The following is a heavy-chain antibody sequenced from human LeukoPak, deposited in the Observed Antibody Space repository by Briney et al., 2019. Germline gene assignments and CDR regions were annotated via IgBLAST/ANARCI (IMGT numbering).Heavy chain of an antibody. Sequence: GSLRLSCAASGFTFSSYEMNWVRQAPGKGLEWVGFIRSKAYGGTTKNAASVKGRFTISRDDSRSIAYLQMNSLKTEDTAVYYCTRRYNYDSSGYYYVRDAFDIWGQGTMVTVSS. J-gene: IGHJ3*02. CDR3: TRRYNYDSSGYYYVRDAFDI. D-gene: IGHD3-22*01. V-gene: IGHV3-49*04. CDR1: GFTFSSYE. CDR2: IRSKAYGGTT.